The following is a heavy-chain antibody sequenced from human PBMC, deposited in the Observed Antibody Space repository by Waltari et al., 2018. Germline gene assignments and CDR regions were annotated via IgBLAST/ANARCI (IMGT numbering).Heavy chain of an antibody. CDR2: INHSGRT. J-gene: IGHJ5*02. V-gene: IGHV4-34*01. D-gene: IGHD2-21*02. Sequence: QVQLQQWGAGLLKPSETLSLTCAVYGGSFSGYYWSWIRQPPGKGLEWIGEINHSGRTNDNPSLKSRVTISVDTSKNQFSLKLSSVTAADTAVYYCAVGRYCGGDCSSNWFDPWGQGTLVTVSS. CDR1: GGSFSGYY. CDR3: AVGRYCGGDCSSNWFDP.